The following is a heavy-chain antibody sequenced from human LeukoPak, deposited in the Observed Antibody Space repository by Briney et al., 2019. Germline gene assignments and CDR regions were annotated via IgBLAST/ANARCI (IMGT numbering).Heavy chain of an antibody. D-gene: IGHD3-10*02. CDR2: INPNSGGT. J-gene: IGHJ4*02. CDR3: AMSTMFGEFASCFDY. V-gene: IGHV1-2*02. CDR1: GYTFTGYY. Sequence: EGSVKVSCKASGYTFTGYYMHWVRQAPGQGLEWMGWINPNSGGTNYAQKFQGRVTMTRDTSISTAYMELSRLRSDDTAVYYCAMSTMFGEFASCFDYWGQGTLVTVSS.